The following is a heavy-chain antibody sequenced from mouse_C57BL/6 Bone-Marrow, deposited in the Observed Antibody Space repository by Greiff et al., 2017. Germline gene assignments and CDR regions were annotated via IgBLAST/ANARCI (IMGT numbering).Heavy chain of an antibody. Sequence: VQLQQSGAELARPGASVKMSCKASGYTFTSYTITWVKQSPGQGLEWIGSINPSSGYTKYNQKFKDKATLTADKSSSTSYMQLSILTSEDSSVYYCTNCYYGSSIDFWGQGTTLTVSS. CDR1: GYTFTSYT. V-gene: IGHV1-4*01. CDR3: TNCYYGSSIDF. D-gene: IGHD1-1*01. CDR2: INPSSGYT. J-gene: IGHJ2*01.